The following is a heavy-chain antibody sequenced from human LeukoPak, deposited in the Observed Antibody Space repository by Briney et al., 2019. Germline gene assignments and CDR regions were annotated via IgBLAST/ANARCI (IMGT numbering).Heavy chain of an antibody. D-gene: IGHD6-13*01. Sequence: GGSLRLSCAASGFTFSSYAMGWVRQAPGKGLEWVSAISGSGAGTYYANSVKGRFTLSRDNSKNTLYLQMNSLRAEDTALYFCAKLTNVAATGTFDYWGQGALVTVSS. J-gene: IGHJ4*02. CDR3: AKLTNVAATGTFDY. CDR1: GFTFSSYA. V-gene: IGHV3-23*01. CDR2: ISGSGAGT.